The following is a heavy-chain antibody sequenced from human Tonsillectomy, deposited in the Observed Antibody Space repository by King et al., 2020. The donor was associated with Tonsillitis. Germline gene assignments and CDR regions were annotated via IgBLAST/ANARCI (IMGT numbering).Heavy chain of an antibody. J-gene: IGHJ4*02. V-gene: IGHV4-34*01. D-gene: IGHD2-2*01. CDR2: INHDGST. CDR3: ARGGGHGYSTSGYDCLDY. CDR1: GGSFTGYF. Sequence: VPLQQWGAGLSKPSETLSLTCAVYGGSFTGYFWSWVRQPPGQGPEWIGEINHDGSTTYNPSLKSRVTISVDPSKNQFSLNLTSVTAADTAVYYCARGGGHGYSTSGYDCLDYWGQGTRVTGSS.